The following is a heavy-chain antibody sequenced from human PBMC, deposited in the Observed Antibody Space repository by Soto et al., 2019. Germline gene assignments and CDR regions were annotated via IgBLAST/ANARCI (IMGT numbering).Heavy chain of an antibody. CDR1: GGTFSSYH. V-gene: IGHV1-69*01. Sequence: QMQLVQSGAEVKKPGSSVKVSCEASGGTFSSYHINWVRQAPGQGLEWMGGIIPFFGTSNYAQKFQGRVTITADDSTNTAYMELRSLRSEDTAVYYCARVGPIINYGMAVWGQGTTVTVSS. CDR2: IIPFFGTS. J-gene: IGHJ6*02. CDR3: ARVGPIINYGMAV. D-gene: IGHD1-26*01.